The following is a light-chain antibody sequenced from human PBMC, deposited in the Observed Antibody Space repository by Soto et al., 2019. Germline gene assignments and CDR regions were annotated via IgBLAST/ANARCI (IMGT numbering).Light chain of an antibody. J-gene: IGKJ5*01. V-gene: IGKV3-20*01. CDR2: RAS. Sequence: VMTQSPATLSVSPGESATLSCRASQSISSNLAWYQQKPGQAPKVLIYRASIRATGIPDRFTGSGSGTDFTLTISRLEPEEFAVYYCQQYGSSQIAFGQGTRLEIK. CDR1: QSISSN. CDR3: QQYGSSQIA.